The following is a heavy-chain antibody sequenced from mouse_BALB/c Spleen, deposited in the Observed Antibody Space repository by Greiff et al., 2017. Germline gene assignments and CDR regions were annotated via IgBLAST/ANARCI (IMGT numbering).Heavy chain of an antibody. Sequence: VKLQESGAELVRPGTSVKISCKASGYTFTNYWLGWVKQRPGHGLEWIGDIYPGGGYTNYNEKFKGKATLTADTSSSTAYMQLSSLTSEDSAVYFCSIFPYYYGSSYDAMDYWGQGTSVTVSS. D-gene: IGHD1-1*01. CDR1: GYTFTNYW. CDR2: IYPGGGYT. J-gene: IGHJ4*01. CDR3: SIFPYYYGSSYDAMDY. V-gene: IGHV1-63*02.